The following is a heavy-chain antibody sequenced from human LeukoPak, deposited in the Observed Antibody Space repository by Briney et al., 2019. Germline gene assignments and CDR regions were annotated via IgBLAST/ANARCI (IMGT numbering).Heavy chain of an antibody. CDR1: GGSIGSYY. CDR3: ARETLRDYDFWSGYYPDAFDI. CDR2: IYYSGST. D-gene: IGHD3-3*01. V-gene: IGHV4-59*01. Sequence: SETLSLTCTVSGGSIGSYYWSWIRQPPGKGLEWIGYIYYSGSTNYNPSLKSRVTISEDTSKNQFSLKLSSVTAADTAVYYCARETLRDYDFWSGYYPDAFDIWGQGTMVTVS. J-gene: IGHJ3*02.